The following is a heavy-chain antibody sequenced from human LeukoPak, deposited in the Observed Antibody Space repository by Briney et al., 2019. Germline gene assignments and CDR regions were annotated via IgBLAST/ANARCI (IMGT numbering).Heavy chain of an antibody. CDR2: IYYSGST. CDR1: GYSISSSNW. Sequence: SETLSLTCAVSGYSISSSNWWGWIRQPPGKGLEWIGYIYYSGSTNYNPSLKSRVTMSVDTSKNQFSLKLSSVTALDTAVYYCARITQSGYCSSTSCYTFDYWGQGTLVTVSS. D-gene: IGHD2-2*02. J-gene: IGHJ4*02. V-gene: IGHV4-28*06. CDR3: ARITQSGYCSSTSCYTFDY.